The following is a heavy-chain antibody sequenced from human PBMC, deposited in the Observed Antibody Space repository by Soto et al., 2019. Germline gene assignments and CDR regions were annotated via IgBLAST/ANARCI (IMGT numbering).Heavy chain of an antibody. CDR3: ARDALYYDYILWSYRPFDY. V-gene: IGHV3-48*01. CDR1: GFTFSSYS. CDR2: ISSSSSTI. D-gene: IGHD3-16*02. Sequence: EVQLVESGGGLVQPGGSLRLSCAASGFTFSSYSMNWVRQAPGKGLEWVSYISSSSSTIYYADSVKGRFTISRDNAKNSLYLQMNSLRAEDTAVYYCARDALYYDYILWSYRPFDYWGQGTLVTVSS. J-gene: IGHJ4*02.